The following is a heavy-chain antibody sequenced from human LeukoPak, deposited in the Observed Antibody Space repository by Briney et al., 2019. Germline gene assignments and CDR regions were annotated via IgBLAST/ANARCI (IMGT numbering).Heavy chain of an antibody. CDR3: ARSHHAPLMTTGLGAFDI. CDR2: SSSSKTTI. V-gene: IGHV3-48*01. D-gene: IGHD4-17*01. Sequence: PGGSLRLSCATSGFTFSGYSMNWVRQAPGKGLEWVSYSSSSKTTIYYADSVKGRFTISRDNAKNSLSLQMNSLRAEDTAVYYCARSHHAPLMTTGLGAFDIWGQGTMVTVSS. CDR1: GFTFSGYS. J-gene: IGHJ3*02.